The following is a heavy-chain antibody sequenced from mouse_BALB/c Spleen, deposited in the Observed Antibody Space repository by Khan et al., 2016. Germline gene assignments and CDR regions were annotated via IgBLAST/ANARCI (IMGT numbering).Heavy chain of an antibody. CDR1: GYTFTSYW. J-gene: IGHJ2*01. CDR3: ARSYGNSVDY. V-gene: IGHV1-7*01. D-gene: IGHD2-1*01. CDR2: INPSTGYT. Sequence: QVQLQQSGAELAKPGASVKMSCKASGYTFTSYWMHWVKQRPGQGLEWIGYINPSTGYTAYNQKFKDKATLTADKSSSTAYMQLSSLTSEDSAVYYCARSYGNSVDYWGKGTTLTVSS.